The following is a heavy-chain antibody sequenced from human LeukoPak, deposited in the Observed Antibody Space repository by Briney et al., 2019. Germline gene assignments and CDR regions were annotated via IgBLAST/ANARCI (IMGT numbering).Heavy chain of an antibody. J-gene: IGHJ4*02. V-gene: IGHV3-11*01. CDR2: ITGSGATI. CDR1: GVTFSDYY. Sequence: PGGSLRLSCAASGVTFSDYYMSWIRQAPGMGLEWDAYITGSGATIYYADSVKGRFTISRDNAKKSLYLQMNSLRDEDTAVYYCATDRRPYSYFFDHWGQGTLVTVSS. D-gene: IGHD2-15*01. CDR3: ATDRRPYSYFFDH.